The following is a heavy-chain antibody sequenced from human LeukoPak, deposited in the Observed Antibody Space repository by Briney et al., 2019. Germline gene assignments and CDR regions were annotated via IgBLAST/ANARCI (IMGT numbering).Heavy chain of an antibody. CDR1: GYTFTSYG. CDR2: ISAYNGNT. D-gene: IGHD3-10*01. CDR3: ARDRAMVRGVIITFPPDY. Sequence: ASVKVSYKASGYTFTSYGISWVRQAPGQGLEWMGWISAYNGNTNYAQKLQGRVTMTTDTSTSTAYMELRSLRSDDTAVYYCARDRAMVRGVIITFPPDYWGQGTLVTVSS. J-gene: IGHJ4*02. V-gene: IGHV1-18*04.